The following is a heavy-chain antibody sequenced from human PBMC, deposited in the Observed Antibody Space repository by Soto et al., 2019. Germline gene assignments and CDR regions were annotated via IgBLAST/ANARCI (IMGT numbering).Heavy chain of an antibody. V-gene: IGHV3-21*01. Sequence: GSLRLSCAASVFTFSSYSMNWVRQAPGKGLEWVSSISSSSSYIYYADSVKGRFTISRDNAKNSLYLQMNSLRAEDTAVYYCARDGTIFGVVIIPGYYYYGMDVWGQGTTVTVSS. CDR1: VFTFSSYS. J-gene: IGHJ6*02. CDR2: ISSSSSYI. CDR3: ARDGTIFGVVIIPGYYYYGMDV. D-gene: IGHD3-3*01.